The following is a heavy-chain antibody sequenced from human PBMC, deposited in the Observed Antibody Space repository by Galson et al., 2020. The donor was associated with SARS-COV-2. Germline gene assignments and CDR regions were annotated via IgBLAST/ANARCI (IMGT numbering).Heavy chain of an antibody. Sequence: QLGESLKISCAASGFTFSSYAMHWVRQAPGKGLEWVAVISYDGSNKYYADSVKGRFTISRDNSKNTLYLQMNSLRAEDTAVYYCARAEFDIWGQGTMVTVSS. J-gene: IGHJ3*02. V-gene: IGHV3-30*04. CDR1: GFTFSSYA. CDR3: ARAEFDI. CDR2: ISYDGSNK.